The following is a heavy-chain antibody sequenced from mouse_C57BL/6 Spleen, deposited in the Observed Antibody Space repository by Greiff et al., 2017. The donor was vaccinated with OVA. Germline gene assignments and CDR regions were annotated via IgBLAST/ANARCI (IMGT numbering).Heavy chain of an antibody. CDR3: ARAGLGGAMDY. CDR1: GYTFTSYW. J-gene: IGHJ4*01. Sequence: QVQLQQPGAELVMPGASVKLSCKASGYTFTSYWMHWVKQRPGQGLEWIGEIDPSDSYTNYNQKFKGKSTLTVDKSSSTASMQLSSLTSEDSAVYYCARAGLGGAMDYWGQGTSVTVSS. CDR2: IDPSDSYT. D-gene: IGHD3-3*01. V-gene: IGHV1-69*01.